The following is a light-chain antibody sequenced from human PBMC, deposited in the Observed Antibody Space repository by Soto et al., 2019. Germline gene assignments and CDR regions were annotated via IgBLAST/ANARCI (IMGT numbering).Light chain of an antibody. J-gene: IGLJ3*02. V-gene: IGLV2-8*01. CDR2: EVS. Sequence: QSALTQPPSASGSPGQSLTISCTGTSSDVGTFNFVSWYQQYPGKAPKLMIFEVSKRPSGVPDRFSGSKSGNTASLTVSGLQAEDEADYYCSSYAGSNNWVFGGGTKVTVL. CDR3: SSYAGSNNWV. CDR1: SSDVGTFNF.